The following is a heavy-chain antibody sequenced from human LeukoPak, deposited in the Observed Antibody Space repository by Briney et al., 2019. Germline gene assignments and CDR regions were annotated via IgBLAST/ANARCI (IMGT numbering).Heavy chain of an antibody. CDR3: ARDSDTAMVNPTDAFGI. CDR1: GFTFSDYY. Sequence: PGGSLRLSCAASGFTFSDYYMSWIRQAPGKGLEWVSYISSSSSYTNYADSVKGRFTISRDNAKNSLYLQMNSLRAEDTAVYYCARDSDTAMVNPTDAFGIWGQGTMVTVSS. J-gene: IGHJ3*02. CDR2: ISSSSSYT. D-gene: IGHD5-18*01. V-gene: IGHV3-11*06.